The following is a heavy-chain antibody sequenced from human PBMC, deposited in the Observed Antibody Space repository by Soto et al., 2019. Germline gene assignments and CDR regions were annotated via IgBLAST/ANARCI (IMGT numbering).Heavy chain of an antibody. CDR3: AKGLDCSSTSCYGYDILTGYYVDY. D-gene: IGHD2-2*01. J-gene: IGHJ4*02. V-gene: IGHV3-23*01. CDR1: GFTFSSYA. CDR2: ISGSGGST. Sequence: GGSLRLSCAASGFTFSSYAMSWVRQAPGKGLEWVSAISGSGGSTYYADSVKGRFTISRDNSKNTLYLQMNSLRAEDTAVYYCAKGLDCSSTSCYGYDILTGYYVDYWGQGTLVTVSS.